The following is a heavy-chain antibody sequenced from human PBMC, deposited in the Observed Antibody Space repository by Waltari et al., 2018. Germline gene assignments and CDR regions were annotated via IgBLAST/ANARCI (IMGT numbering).Heavy chain of an antibody. CDR3: ARGYSSGWPFDY. CDR1: GYSISSGYY. V-gene: IGHV4-38-2*02. CDR2: IYQSGST. J-gene: IGHJ4*02. D-gene: IGHD6-19*01. Sequence: QVQLQESAPGLVKLSETLSLTCTVSGYSISSGYYWGWSRQPPGKGLEWIGSIYQSGSTYYNPSLKSRVTISVDTSKNQFSLKLSSVTAADTAVYYCARGYSSGWPFDYWGQGTLVTVSS.